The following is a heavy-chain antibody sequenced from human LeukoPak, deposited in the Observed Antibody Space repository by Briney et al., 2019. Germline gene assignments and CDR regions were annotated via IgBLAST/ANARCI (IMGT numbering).Heavy chain of an antibody. J-gene: IGHJ4*02. CDR1: GFTFSSYG. CDR3: AKMGVRFRPAFTKSFDY. CDR2: ISGSGGRT. V-gene: IGHV3-23*01. D-gene: IGHD2-8*01. Sequence: PGGTLRLSCAASGFTFSSYGMSWVRQAPGKGLEWVSAISGSGGRTYYADSVKGRFTISRDNSKNTLYLQMNSLRAEDTAVYYCAKMGVRFRPAFTKSFDYWGQGTLVTVSS.